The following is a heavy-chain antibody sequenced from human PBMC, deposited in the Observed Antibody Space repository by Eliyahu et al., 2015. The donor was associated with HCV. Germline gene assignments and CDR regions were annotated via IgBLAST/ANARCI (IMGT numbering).Heavy chain of an antibody. J-gene: IGHJ4*02. V-gene: IGHV3-30-3*01. D-gene: IGHD6-13*01. CDR2: ISYDGSNK. Sequence: QVQLVESGGGVVQPGRSLRLSCAASRFTFRSYAMHWVRQAPGKGLEWVAVISYDGSNKYYADSVKGRFTISRDNSKNTLYLQMNSLRAEDTAVYYCARDRRIAAAGTVFDYWGQGTLVTVSS. CDR3: ARDRRIAAAGTVFDY. CDR1: RFTFRSYA.